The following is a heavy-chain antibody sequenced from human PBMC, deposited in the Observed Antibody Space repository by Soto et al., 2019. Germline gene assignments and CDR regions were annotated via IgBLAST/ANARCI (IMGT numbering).Heavy chain of an antibody. CDR2: IYYSGST. CDR1: GCPMSSFY. V-gene: IGHV4-59*12. D-gene: IGHD1-26*01. Sequence: SETLSLTCTVSGCPMSSFYWTWIRQPPGKGLEWIGYIYYSGSTNYNPSLKSRVTISVDTSKNQFSLRLISVTAADTAVYYCARFLVATNYYDYWGQGTLVTVSS. J-gene: IGHJ4*02. CDR3: ARFLVATNYYDY.